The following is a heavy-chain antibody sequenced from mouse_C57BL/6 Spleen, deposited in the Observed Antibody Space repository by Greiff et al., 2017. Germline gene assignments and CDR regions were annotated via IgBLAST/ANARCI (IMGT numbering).Heavy chain of an antibody. CDR1: GFTFSNYW. CDR2: IRLKSDNYAT. V-gene: IGHV6-3*01. D-gene: IGHD1-1*01. J-gene: IGHJ1*03. Sequence: EVKLEESGGGLVQPGGSMKLSCVASGFTFSNYWMNWVRQSPEKGLEWVAQIRLKSDNYATHYAESVKGRFTISRDDSKSSVYLQMNNLRAEDTGIYYCTLVAKDWYFDVWGTGTTVTVSS. CDR3: TLVAKDWYFDV.